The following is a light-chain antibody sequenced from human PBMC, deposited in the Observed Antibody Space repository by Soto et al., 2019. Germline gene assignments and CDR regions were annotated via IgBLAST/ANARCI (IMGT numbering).Light chain of an antibody. CDR1: QSVSSY. CDR3: QQRSNWPIT. V-gene: IGKV3-11*01. J-gene: IGKJ3*01. CDR2: DAS. Sequence: EIVLTQSPATLSLSPGERATLSCRASQSVSSYLAWYQQKPGQAPRLLIYDASNRATGIPARFSGSGPGTDFTLTISSLEPEDFAVYYCQQRSNWPITFGPGTKVDTK.